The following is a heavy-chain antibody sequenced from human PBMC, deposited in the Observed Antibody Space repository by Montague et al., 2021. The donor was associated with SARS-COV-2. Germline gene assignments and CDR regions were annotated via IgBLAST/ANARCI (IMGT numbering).Heavy chain of an antibody. CDR3: ARVHFLSSGWYPDAFDI. CDR1: GGSINSGGYY. V-gene: IGHV4-31*03. D-gene: IGHD6-19*01. J-gene: IGHJ3*02. Sequence: TLSLTCTVSGGSINSGGYYWSWIRQHPGKGLEWIGYIYYSGSTYYNPSLKSRLTISVDTSKNQFSLKLSSVTAADTAVYYCARVHFLSSGWYPDAFDIWGQGTMVTVSS. CDR2: IYYSGST.